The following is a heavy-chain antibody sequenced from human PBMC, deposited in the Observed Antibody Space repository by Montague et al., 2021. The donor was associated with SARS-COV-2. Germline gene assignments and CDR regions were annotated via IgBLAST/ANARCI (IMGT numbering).Heavy chain of an antibody. CDR1: GGSISNYY. CDR2: IYYSGST. J-gene: IGHJ6*02. Sequence: SETLSLTCTVSGGSISNYYWSWIRQPPGRGLEWIGYIYYSGSTDYSPSLKSRVTISLDTSKNQFSLKVTSVTAAGMAVYYCARGGGYYNYGLDVWGPGTTVTVSS. D-gene: IGHD3-22*01. V-gene: IGHV4-59*01. CDR3: ARGGGYYNYGLDV.